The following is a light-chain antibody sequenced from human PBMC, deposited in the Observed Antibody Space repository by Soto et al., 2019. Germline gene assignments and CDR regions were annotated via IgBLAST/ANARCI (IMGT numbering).Light chain of an antibody. CDR1: SSDVGGYNY. CDR2: EVS. J-gene: IGLJ1*01. Sequence: QSALTQPPSASGSPGQSVTISCTGTSSDVGGYNYVSWYQQHPGKAPKLMIYEVSKRPSGVPDRFSGSKSGNTASLIVSGLQAEDEADYYCCSYADSNNVFGTGTKVTVL. CDR3: CSYADSNNV. V-gene: IGLV2-8*01.